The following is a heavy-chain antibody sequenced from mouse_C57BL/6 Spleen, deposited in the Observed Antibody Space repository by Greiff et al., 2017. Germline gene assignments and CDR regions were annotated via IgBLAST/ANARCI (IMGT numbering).Heavy chain of an antibody. V-gene: IGHV1-22*01. Sequence: VHVKQSGPELVKPGASVKMSCKASGYTFTDYNMHWVKQSHGKSLEWIGYINPNNGGTSYNQKFKGKATLTVSKSSSTAYMELRSLTSEDSAVYYCAPYGSRGRNFAYWGQGTLVTVSA. J-gene: IGHJ3*01. CDR3: APYGSRGRNFAY. D-gene: IGHD1-1*01. CDR1: GYTFTDYN. CDR2: INPNNGGT.